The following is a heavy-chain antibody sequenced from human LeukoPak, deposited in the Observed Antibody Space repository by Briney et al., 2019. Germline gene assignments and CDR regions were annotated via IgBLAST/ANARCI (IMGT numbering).Heavy chain of an antibody. V-gene: IGHV4-38-2*01. CDR3: ASLSSIAVA. CDR1: GYSISSGYY. D-gene: IGHD6-19*01. CDR2: IYHSGST. J-gene: IGHJ4*02. Sequence: SETLSLTCAVSGYSISSGYYWGWIRQPPGKGLEWIGSIYHSGSTYYNPSLKSRVTISVDTSKNQLSLKLSSVTAADTAVYYCASLSSIAVAWGQGTLVTVSS.